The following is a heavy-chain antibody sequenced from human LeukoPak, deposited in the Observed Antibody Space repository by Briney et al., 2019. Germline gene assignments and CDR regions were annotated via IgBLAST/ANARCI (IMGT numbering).Heavy chain of an antibody. J-gene: IGHJ4*02. CDR2: ISYSGST. D-gene: IGHD2-8*01. Sequence: PSETLSLTCTVSGXSVTTYFWSWIRQPPGKGLEWVGYISYSGSTNYNPSLKSRVTISGDTSKNQFSLKLGSVTAADTAVYYCATLYCTHGVCYFDYWGQGTLVTVSS. CDR3: ATLYCTHGVCYFDY. V-gene: IGHV4-59*08. CDR1: GXSVTTYF.